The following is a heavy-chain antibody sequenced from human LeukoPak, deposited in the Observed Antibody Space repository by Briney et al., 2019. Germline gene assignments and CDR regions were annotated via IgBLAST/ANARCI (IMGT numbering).Heavy chain of an antibody. CDR2: INHSGST. J-gene: IGHJ2*01. Sequence: SETLSLTCAVYGGSFSGYYWSWIRQPPGKGLEWIGEINHSGSTNYNTSLKSRVTISVDTSKNQFSLKLSSVTAADTAVYYCARGLDHWYFDLWGRGTLVTVSS. CDR1: GGSFSGYY. V-gene: IGHV4-34*01. CDR3: ARGLDHWYFDL.